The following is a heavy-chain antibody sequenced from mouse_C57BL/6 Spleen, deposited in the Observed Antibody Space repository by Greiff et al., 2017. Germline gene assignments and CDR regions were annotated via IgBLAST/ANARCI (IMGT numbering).Heavy chain of an antibody. CDR2: IDPSDSYT. J-gene: IGHJ2*01. D-gene: IGHD4-1*01. V-gene: IGHV1-69*01. Sequence: VQLQQPGAELVMPGASVKLSCKASGYTFTSYWMHWVKQRPGQGLEWIGEIDPSDSYTNYNQKFKGKSTLTVDKSSSTAYMQLSSLTSEDSAVYYCARLDWDGYWGQGTTRTVSS. CDR3: ARLDWDGY. CDR1: GYTFTSYW.